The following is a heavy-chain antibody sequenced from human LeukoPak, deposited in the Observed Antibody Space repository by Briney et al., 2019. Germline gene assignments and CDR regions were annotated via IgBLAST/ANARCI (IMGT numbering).Heavy chain of an antibody. CDR2: ISYDGSNK. D-gene: IGHD6-19*01. V-gene: IGHV3-30*03. Sequence: GGSLRLSCAASGFTFSSYGMHWVRQAPGKGLEWVAVISYDGSNKYYADSVKGRFTISRDNAKNSLYLQMNSLRAEDTAVYYCAREEQWLYDWFDPWGQGTLVTVSS. CDR3: AREEQWLYDWFDP. J-gene: IGHJ5*02. CDR1: GFTFSSYG.